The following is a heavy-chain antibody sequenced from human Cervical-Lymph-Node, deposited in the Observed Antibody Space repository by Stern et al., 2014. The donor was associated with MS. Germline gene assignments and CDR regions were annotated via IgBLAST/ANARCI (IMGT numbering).Heavy chain of an antibody. Sequence: EVQLVESGGGLVQPGRSLRLSCAASGFSFDDSAMHWVRQAPGKGLQWVAGISWNSDSIAYEDAVKGRFTISRDNAKNSLYLQMNSLRVEDTALYYCGKAYSSSWRGRIEYWGQGTLVTVSS. CDR1: GFSFDDSA. CDR2: ISWNSDSI. D-gene: IGHD6-13*01. J-gene: IGHJ4*02. V-gene: IGHV3-9*01. CDR3: GKAYSSSWRGRIEY.